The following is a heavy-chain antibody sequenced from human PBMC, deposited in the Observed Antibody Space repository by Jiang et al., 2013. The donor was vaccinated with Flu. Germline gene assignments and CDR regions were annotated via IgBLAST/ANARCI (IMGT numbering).Heavy chain of an antibody. J-gene: IGHJ4*02. CDR1: GGSISSSNW. V-gene: IGHV4-4*02. D-gene: IGHD6-13*01. CDR2: IYHSGST. Sequence: SLTCAVSGGSISSSNWWSWVRQPPGKGLEWIGEIYHSGSTNYNPSLKSRVTISVDKSKNQFSLKLSSVTAADTAVYYCARALAAAGYTLDYWGQGTLVTVSS. CDR3: ARALAAAGYTLDY.